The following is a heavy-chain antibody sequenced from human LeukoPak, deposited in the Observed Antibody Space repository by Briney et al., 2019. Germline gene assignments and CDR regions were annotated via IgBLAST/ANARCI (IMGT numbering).Heavy chain of an antibody. V-gene: IGHV3-30*02. CDR1: GFTFLSYG. Sequence: GGSLRLSCAASGFTFLSYGMHWVRQAPGKGLEWVAFIRYDGSNKYYADSVKGRFTISRDNSKNTLYLQMNSLRAEDTAVYYCAKGAPDTPYYFDYWGQGTLVTVSS. CDR3: AKGAPDTPYYFDY. J-gene: IGHJ4*02. CDR2: IRYDGSNK.